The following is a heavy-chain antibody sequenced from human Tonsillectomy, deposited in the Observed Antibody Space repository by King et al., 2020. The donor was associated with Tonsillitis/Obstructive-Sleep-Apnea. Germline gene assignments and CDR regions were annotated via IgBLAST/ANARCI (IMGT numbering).Heavy chain of an antibody. CDR3: ARDSGDRSPPFDY. V-gene: IGHV3-23*04. J-gene: IGHJ4*02. CDR2: ISNSGGST. D-gene: IGHD1-26*01. Sequence: VQLVESGGGLVQPGGSLRLSCAASGFTFSSDGMSWVRQAPGKGLEWVSTISNSGGSTYYADSVKGRFTISRDNSRTTLYLQMNSLRAEDTAVYYCARDSGDRSPPFDYWGQGTLVTVSS. CDR1: GFTFSSDG.